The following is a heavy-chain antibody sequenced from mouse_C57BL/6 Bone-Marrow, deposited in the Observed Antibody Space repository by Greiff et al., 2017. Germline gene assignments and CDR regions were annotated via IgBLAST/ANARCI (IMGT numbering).Heavy chain of an antibody. CDR2: ISDGGSYT. CDR1: GFTFSSYA. CDR3: ARGGYGYDPYAMDY. Sequence: EVKVVESGGGLVKPGGSLKLSCAASGFTFSSYAMSWVRQTPEKRLEWVATISDGGSYTYYPDNVKGRFTISGDNAKNNLYLQMSHLKSEDTAMYYCARGGYGYDPYAMDYWGQGTSVTVSS. V-gene: IGHV5-4*03. D-gene: IGHD2-2*01. J-gene: IGHJ4*01.